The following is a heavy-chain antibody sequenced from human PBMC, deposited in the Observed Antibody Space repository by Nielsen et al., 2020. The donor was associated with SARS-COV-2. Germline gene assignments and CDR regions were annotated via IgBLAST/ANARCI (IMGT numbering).Heavy chain of an antibody. CDR3: ARSFIAVADHLEYYFDY. J-gene: IGHJ4*02. CDR1: GFIFRSYG. D-gene: IGHD6-19*01. Sequence: GESLKISCAASGFIFRSYGMHWVRQAPGKGLEWVAVIWYDGSNKYYADSVEGRFTISRDNSKNTLYLQMNSLRAEDTAVYYCARSFIAVADHLEYYFDYWGQGTLVTVSS. V-gene: IGHV3-33*08. CDR2: IWYDGSNK.